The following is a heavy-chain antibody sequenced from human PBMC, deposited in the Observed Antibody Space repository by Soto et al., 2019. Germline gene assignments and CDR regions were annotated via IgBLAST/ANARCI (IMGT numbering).Heavy chain of an antibody. CDR2: MNPNSGNT. Sequence: QVPLVQSGAEVKKPGASVKVSCKASGYTFTSYDINWVRQATGQGHEWMGWMNPNSGNTGYAQKFQGRVTMTRNTSICTAYMELSSVRSEDTAVYYCATKLVNYDILTGYYQRGDAFDIWGQGTMVTVSS. J-gene: IGHJ3*02. D-gene: IGHD3-9*01. CDR1: GYTFTSYD. V-gene: IGHV1-8*01. CDR3: ATKLVNYDILTGYYQRGDAFDI.